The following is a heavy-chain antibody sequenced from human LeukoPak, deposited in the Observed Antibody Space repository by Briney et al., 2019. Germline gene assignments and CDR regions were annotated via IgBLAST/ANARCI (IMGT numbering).Heavy chain of an antibody. J-gene: IGHJ4*02. V-gene: IGHV3-21*01. D-gene: IGHD3-16*02. CDR1: GFTFSSYW. Sequence: PGGSLRLSCAASGFTFSSYWMSWVRQAPGKGLEWVSSISPSSSYIFYSDSLKGRFTISRDNAKNSLYLQMNSLRVEDTAVYYCVRHRTASDYWGLGALVTVSS. CDR3: VRHRTASDY. CDR2: ISPSSSYI.